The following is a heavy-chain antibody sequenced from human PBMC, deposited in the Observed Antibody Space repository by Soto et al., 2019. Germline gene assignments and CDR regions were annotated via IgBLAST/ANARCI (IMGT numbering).Heavy chain of an antibody. CDR3: AKEVSGSYYDSSGSYFDY. CDR2: ISWNSGSI. Sequence: LRLSCAASGFTFDDYAMHWVRQAPGKGLGWVSGISWNSGSIGYADSVKGRFTISRDNAKNSLYLQMNSLRAEDTALYYCAKEVSGSYYDSSGSYFDYWGQGTLVTVSS. V-gene: IGHV3-9*01. D-gene: IGHD3-22*01. J-gene: IGHJ4*02. CDR1: GFTFDDYA.